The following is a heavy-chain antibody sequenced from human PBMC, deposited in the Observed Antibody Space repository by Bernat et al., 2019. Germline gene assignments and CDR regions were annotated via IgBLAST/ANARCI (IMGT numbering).Heavy chain of an antibody. CDR3: AREPGGDYYYYGMDV. CDR2: IIPILGIA. Sequence: QVQLVQSGAEVKIPGASVKVSCKASGGTFSSYAISWVRQAPGQGLEWMGRIIPILGIANYAQKFQGRVTITADKSTSTAYMELSSLRSEDTAVYYCAREPGGDYYYYGMDVWGQGTTVTVSS. CDR1: GGTFSSYA. D-gene: IGHD3-16*01. V-gene: IGHV1-69*09. J-gene: IGHJ6*02.